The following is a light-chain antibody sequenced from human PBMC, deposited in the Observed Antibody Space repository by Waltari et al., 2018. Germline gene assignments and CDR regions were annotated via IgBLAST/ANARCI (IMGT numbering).Light chain of an antibody. J-gene: IGKJ4*01. CDR1: QSVSSY. CDR2: DAS. Sequence: EIVLTQSPATLSLSPGARATLSCGASQSVSSYLAWYQQKPGQAPRLLIYDASNRATGIPVRFSGSGSGTDFTLTISSLEPEDSAVYYCQQSRNWPLTFGGGTKVEIK. V-gene: IGKV3-11*01. CDR3: QQSRNWPLT.